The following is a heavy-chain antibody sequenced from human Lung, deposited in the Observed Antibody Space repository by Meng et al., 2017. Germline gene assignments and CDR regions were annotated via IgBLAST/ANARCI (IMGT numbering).Heavy chain of an antibody. Sequence: QVQLVESGGGVVQPGRSLSLSCAASGFTFSSYGMHWVRQAPGKGMEWVAVISYDGSNKYYADSVKGRFTISRDNSKNTLYLQMNSLRAEDTAVYYCAKDLSKQQQLGELDYWGQGTLVTVSS. CDR3: AKDLSKQQQLGELDY. CDR1: GFTFSSYG. D-gene: IGHD6-13*01. V-gene: IGHV3-30*18. J-gene: IGHJ4*02. CDR2: ISYDGSNK.